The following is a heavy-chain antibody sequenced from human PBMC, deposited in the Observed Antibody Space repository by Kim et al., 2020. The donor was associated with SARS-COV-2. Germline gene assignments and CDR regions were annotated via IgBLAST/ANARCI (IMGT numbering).Heavy chain of an antibody. CDR3: ARAIDYGDYRGPDSTNWFDP. Sequence: SETLSLTCTVSGGSISSYYWSWIRQPPGKGLEWIGYIYYSGSTNYNPSLKSRVTISVDTSKNQFSLKLSSVTAADTAVYYCARAIDYGDYRGPDSTNWFDPWGQGTLVTVSS. CDR1: GGSISSYY. D-gene: IGHD4-17*01. V-gene: IGHV4-59*13. J-gene: IGHJ5*02. CDR2: IYYSGST.